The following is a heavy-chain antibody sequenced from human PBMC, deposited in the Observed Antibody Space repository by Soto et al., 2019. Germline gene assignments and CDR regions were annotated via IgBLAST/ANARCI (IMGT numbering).Heavy chain of an antibody. Sequence: SVKVSCKASGTFRNYAISWVRQAPGQGLEWMGGIIPIFGTANYAQKFQGRVTITADESTSTAYMELSSLRSEDTAVYYCARVGRIAARPHYYGMDVWGQGTTVTVSS. CDR3: ARVGRIAARPHYYGMDV. J-gene: IGHJ6*02. D-gene: IGHD6-6*01. CDR1: GTFRNYA. V-gene: IGHV1-69*13. CDR2: IIPIFGTA.